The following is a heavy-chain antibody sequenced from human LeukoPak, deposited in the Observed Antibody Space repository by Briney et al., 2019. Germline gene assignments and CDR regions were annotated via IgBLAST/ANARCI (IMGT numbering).Heavy chain of an antibody. J-gene: IGHJ4*02. Sequence: PSETLSLTCAVYGGSFSGYYWSWIRQPPGKGLEWIGEINHSGSTNYNPSLKSRVTISVDTSKNQFSLKLSSVTAADTAVYYCAREGNSSGWYGDGGFDYWGQGTLVTVSS. CDR2: INHSGST. D-gene: IGHD6-19*01. CDR1: GGSFSGYY. CDR3: AREGNSSGWYGDGGFDY. V-gene: IGHV4-34*01.